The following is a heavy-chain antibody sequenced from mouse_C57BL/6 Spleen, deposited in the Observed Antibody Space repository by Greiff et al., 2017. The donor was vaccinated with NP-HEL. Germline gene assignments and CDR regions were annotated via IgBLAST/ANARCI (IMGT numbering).Heavy chain of an antibody. CDR2: INPNNGGT. D-gene: IGHD1-1*01. CDR3: ARETTVVASPYWYFDV. Sequence: VQLKESGPELVKPGASVKMSCKASGYTFTDYNMHWVKQSHGKSLEWIGYINPNNGGTSYNQKFKGKATLTVNKSSSTAYMELRSLTSEDSAVYYCARETTVVASPYWYFDVWGTGTTVTVSS. CDR1: GYTFTDYN. V-gene: IGHV1-22*01. J-gene: IGHJ1*03.